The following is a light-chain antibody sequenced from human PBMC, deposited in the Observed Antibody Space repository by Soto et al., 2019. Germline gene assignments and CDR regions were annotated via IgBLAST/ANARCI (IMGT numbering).Light chain of an antibody. V-gene: IGKV3-20*01. CDR1: QSVSSSS. CDR2: CAS. Sequence: EIVLTQSPGTLSLSPGERATLACRASQSVSSSSLAWYHHKPGQAPRLLLYCASSRATGIPDRFSGSGSGTDFSLTITRLYPEDLAVYYCHQYGPSRFTLGRGTKVDIK. CDR3: HQYGPSRFT. J-gene: IGKJ3*01.